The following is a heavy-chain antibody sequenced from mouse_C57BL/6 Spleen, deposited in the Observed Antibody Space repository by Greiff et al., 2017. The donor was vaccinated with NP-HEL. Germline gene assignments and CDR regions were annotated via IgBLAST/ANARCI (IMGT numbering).Heavy chain of an antibody. V-gene: IGHV5-4*01. CDR3: ARGGYGSSYGGWFAY. CDR1: GFTFSSYA. J-gene: IGHJ3*01. Sequence: EVQVVESGGGLVKPGGSLKLSCAASGFTFSSYAMSWVRQTPEKRLEWVATISDGGSYTYYPDNVKGRFTISRDNAKNNLYLQMSHLKSEDTAMYYCARGGYGSSYGGWFAYWGQGTLVTVSA. D-gene: IGHD1-1*01. CDR2: ISDGGSYT.